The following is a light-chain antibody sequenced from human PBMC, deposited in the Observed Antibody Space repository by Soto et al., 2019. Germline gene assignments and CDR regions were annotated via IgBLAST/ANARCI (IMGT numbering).Light chain of an antibody. Sequence: IVFTQSPGTLSLSPWERSTLSCRASQSVSSSYLAWYQQKPGQAPRLLIYGASSRATGIPDRFSSSGSGTDFTLTISRLEPEDFAVYYCQQYGSSPWTFGQGTKVDIK. J-gene: IGKJ1*01. V-gene: IGKV3-20*01. CDR1: QSVSSSY. CDR3: QQYGSSPWT. CDR2: GAS.